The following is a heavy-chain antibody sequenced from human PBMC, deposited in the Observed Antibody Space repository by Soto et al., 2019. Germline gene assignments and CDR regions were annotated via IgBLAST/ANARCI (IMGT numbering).Heavy chain of an antibody. D-gene: IGHD2-2*01. Sequence: LRLSCAASGFTFSSYAMSWVRQAPGKGLEWVSAISGSGGSTYYADSVKGRFTISRDNSKNTLYLQMNSLRAEDTAVYYCAKDTRLRDIVVAYYFDYWGQGTLVTVSS. CDR2: ISGSGGST. CDR3: AKDTRLRDIVVAYYFDY. V-gene: IGHV3-23*01. J-gene: IGHJ4*02. CDR1: GFTFSSYA.